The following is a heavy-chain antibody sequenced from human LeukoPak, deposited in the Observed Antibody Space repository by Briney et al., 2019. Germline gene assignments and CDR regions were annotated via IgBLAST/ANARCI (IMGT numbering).Heavy chain of an antibody. V-gene: IGHV4-4*07. CDR2: IYTSGST. CDR1: GGSFSGYY. Sequence: SETLSLTCAVYGGSFSGYYWSWIRQPAGKGLEWIGRIYTSGSTNYNPSLKSRVTMSVDTSKNQFSLKLSSVTAADTAVYYCARERWELGHDAFDIWGQGTMVTVSS. J-gene: IGHJ3*02. D-gene: IGHD1-26*01. CDR3: ARERWELGHDAFDI.